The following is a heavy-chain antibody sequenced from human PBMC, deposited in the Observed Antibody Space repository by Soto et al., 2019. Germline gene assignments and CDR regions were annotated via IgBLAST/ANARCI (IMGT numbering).Heavy chain of an antibody. J-gene: IGHJ5*02. CDR3: AIHRYSSGWPYDSWFDT. Sequence: PSETLSLTCTVSGGSINTYNYYWGWIRQPPGKGLEWIGSVYFSGSAYYNPSLKTRITISVDTSRNQFSLNLSSVTAADTAVYYCAIHRYSSGWPYDSWFDTWGQGTLVTVSS. V-gene: IGHV4-39*01. D-gene: IGHD6-19*01. CDR2: VYFSGSA. CDR1: GGSINTYNYY.